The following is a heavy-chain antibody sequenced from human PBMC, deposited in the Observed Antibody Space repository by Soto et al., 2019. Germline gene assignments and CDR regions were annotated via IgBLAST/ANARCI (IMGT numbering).Heavy chain of an antibody. J-gene: IGHJ4*02. CDR1: GFTFSSYW. D-gene: IGHD3-10*01. CDR3: VRDAHRGGDFDY. CDR2: IKPDGSEK. Sequence: EVPLVESGGGLVQPGGSLRLSCAASGFTFSSYWMVWVRQAPGKGLEWVANIKPDGSEKYYVDSVKGRLTIPRDNARKLLYPQMNSLKAEDTAVYYCVRDAHRGGDFDYWGQGTLVTVSS. V-gene: IGHV3-7*04.